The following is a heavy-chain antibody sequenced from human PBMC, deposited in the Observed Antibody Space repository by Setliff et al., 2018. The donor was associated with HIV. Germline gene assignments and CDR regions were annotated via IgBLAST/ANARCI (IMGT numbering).Heavy chain of an antibody. CDR3: ARAVSGWYARKPSFDY. D-gene: IGHD6-19*01. V-gene: IGHV1-69*10. J-gene: IGHJ4*02. CDR2: IIPVLGIA. Sequence: SVKVSCKASGGTFSSYAISWVRQAPGQGLEWMGGIIPVLGIANYAQKFQGRVTITADKSTSTAYMELSSLRSEDTAVYYCARAVSGWYARKPSFDYWGQGTLVTVSS. CDR1: GGTFSSYA.